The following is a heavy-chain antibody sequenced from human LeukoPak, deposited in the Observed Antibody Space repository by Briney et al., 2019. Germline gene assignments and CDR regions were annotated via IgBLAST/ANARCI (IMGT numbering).Heavy chain of an antibody. Sequence: GGSLRLSCAASGFTFSSYWMSWVRQAPGKGLEWVANIKQDGSEKYYVDSVKGRFTISRDNAKNSLYLQMNSLRAEDTAVCYCARDGKDGSGSYYAFDIWGQGTMVTVSS. D-gene: IGHD3-10*01. CDR2: IKQDGSEK. CDR3: ARDGKDGSGSYYAFDI. V-gene: IGHV3-7*01. J-gene: IGHJ3*02. CDR1: GFTFSSYW.